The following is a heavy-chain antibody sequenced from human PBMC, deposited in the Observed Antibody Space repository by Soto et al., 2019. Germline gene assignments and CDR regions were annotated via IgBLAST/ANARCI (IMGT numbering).Heavy chain of an antibody. CDR2: INHSGST. CDR1: GGSFSGYY. D-gene: IGHD1-20*01. J-gene: IGHJ4*02. Sequence: SETLSLTCAVYGGSFSGYYWSWIRQPPGKGLEWIGEINHSGSTNYNPSLKSRVTISVDTSKNQFSLKLSSVTAADTAVYYCARRRYNWNQGGADYWGQGTLVTVSS. V-gene: IGHV4-34*01. CDR3: ARRRYNWNQGGADY.